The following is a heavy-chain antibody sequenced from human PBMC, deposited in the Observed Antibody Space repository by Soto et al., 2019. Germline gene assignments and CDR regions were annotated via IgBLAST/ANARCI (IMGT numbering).Heavy chain of an antibody. CDR1: GFIFSGSG. J-gene: IGHJ5*01. V-gene: IGHV3-30*03. D-gene: IGHD3-22*01. CDR3: ARWVGGSMYDNSGKYDS. Sequence: QVQLVESGGGVVQPGRSLRLTCAASGFIFSGSGMHWVRQAPGKGLEWVALVSNDGIRKYYGDSVKGRFTISRDNAEDTLYLQMNSLRVEDTAVYYCARWVGGSMYDNSGKYDSWGQGTLVTVSS. CDR2: VSNDGIRK.